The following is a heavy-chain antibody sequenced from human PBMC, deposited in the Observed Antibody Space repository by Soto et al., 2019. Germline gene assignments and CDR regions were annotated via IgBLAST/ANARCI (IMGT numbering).Heavy chain of an antibody. CDR3: AKDRSWDRYYFDY. CDR2: ISYDGSNK. J-gene: IGHJ4*02. D-gene: IGHD1-26*01. CDR1: GFTFSSYG. V-gene: IGHV3-30*18. Sequence: SLRLSCAASGFTFSSYGMHWVRQAPGKGLEWVAVISYDGSNKYYADSVKGRFTISRDNSKNTLYLQMNSLRAEDTAVYYCAKDRSWDRYYFDYWGQGTLVTVSS.